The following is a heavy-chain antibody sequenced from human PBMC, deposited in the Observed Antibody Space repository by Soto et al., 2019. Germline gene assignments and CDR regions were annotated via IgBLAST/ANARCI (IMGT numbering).Heavy chain of an antibody. J-gene: IGHJ4*02. D-gene: IGHD1-26*01. CDR3: ASRGGSSDFDY. V-gene: IGHV4-59*01. CDR1: GGSISSFH. CDR2: IYYSGST. Sequence: LTCTGSGGSISSFHWSWIRQPPGKGLEWIVYIYYSGSTNYNPSLKSRVTISVDTSKNQFSLRLTPVTAADTAVYYCASRGGSSDFDYWGQGTLVTVS.